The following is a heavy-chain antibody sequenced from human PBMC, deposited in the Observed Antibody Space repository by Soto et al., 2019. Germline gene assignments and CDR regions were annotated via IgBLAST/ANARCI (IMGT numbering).Heavy chain of an antibody. CDR2: IYSGGST. D-gene: IGHD5-12*01. V-gene: IGHV3-53*01. CDR3: ASSWMGTDAFDI. J-gene: IGHJ3*02. Sequence: GGSLRLSCAASGFTVSSNYMSWVRQAPGKGLEWVSVIYSGGSTYYAGSVKGRITITRDNSKNTLYLQMNSLRAEDTAVYYCASSWMGTDAFDIWGQGTMVTVSS. CDR1: GFTVSSNY.